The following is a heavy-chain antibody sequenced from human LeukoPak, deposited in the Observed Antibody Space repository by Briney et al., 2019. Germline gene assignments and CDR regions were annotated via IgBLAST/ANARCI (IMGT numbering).Heavy chain of an antibody. CDR3: ARRIMGTTGHAFDF. CDR2: IKPDGSES. D-gene: IGHD2-8*01. CDR1: GFTFSSYW. Sequence: GGSLRLSRAASGFTFSSYWMSWVRQAPGKGLEWVANIKPDGSESYYADSVKGRFSISRDNTKNSLYLQMNSLRAEDTAVYYCARRIMGTTGHAFDFWGQGTMVTVSS. J-gene: IGHJ3*01. V-gene: IGHV3-7*03.